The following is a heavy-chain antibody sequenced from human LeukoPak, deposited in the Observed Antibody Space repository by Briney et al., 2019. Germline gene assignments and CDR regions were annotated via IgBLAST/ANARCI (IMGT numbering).Heavy chain of an antibody. D-gene: IGHD4-23*01. CDR3: AIGSKFLRLRWSPGIDY. V-gene: IGHV4-34*01. CDR2: INHSGST. Sequence: SETLSLTCAVYGGSFSGYYWSWIRQPPGKGLEWIGEINHSGSTNYNPSLKSRVTISVDTSKNQFSLKLSSVTAADTAVYYCAIGSKFLRLRWSPGIDYWGQGTLVTVSS. CDR1: GGSFSGYY. J-gene: IGHJ4*02.